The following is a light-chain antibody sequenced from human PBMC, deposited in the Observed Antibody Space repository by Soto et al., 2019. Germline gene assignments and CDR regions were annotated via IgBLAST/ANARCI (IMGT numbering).Light chain of an antibody. V-gene: IGKV3-20*01. Sequence: EIVLTQSPGTLSLSPGERATLSCRASQSVSSSYLAWYQQKPGQAPRLLIYGASSRATGIPDRFSGSGSGTDFTLNISRLEHEEFAVYYCQQYGSTREYTFGQGTKLEIK. CDR3: QQYGSTREYT. CDR1: QSVSSSY. J-gene: IGKJ2*01. CDR2: GAS.